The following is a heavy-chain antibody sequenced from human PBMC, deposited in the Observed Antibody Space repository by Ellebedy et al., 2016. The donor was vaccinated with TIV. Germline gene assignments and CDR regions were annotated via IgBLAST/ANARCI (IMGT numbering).Heavy chain of an antibody. Sequence: SETLSLTXTVSGGSISSGDYYWSWIRQPPGKGLEWIGYIYYSGSTYYNPSLKSRVTISVDTSKNQFSLKLSSVTAADTAVYYCARQYYYDSTDSVTLDYWGQGTLVTVSS. CDR2: IYYSGST. D-gene: IGHD3-22*01. J-gene: IGHJ4*02. CDR3: ARQYYYDSTDSVTLDY. CDR1: GGSISSGDYY. V-gene: IGHV4-30-4*01.